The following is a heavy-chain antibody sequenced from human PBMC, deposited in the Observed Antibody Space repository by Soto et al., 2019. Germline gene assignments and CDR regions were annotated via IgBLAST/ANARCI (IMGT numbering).Heavy chain of an antibody. J-gene: IGHJ6*02. CDR3: ARDAMVRGVDGDDYYYYGMDV. V-gene: IGHV3-48*02. D-gene: IGHD3-10*01. Sequence: GGSLRLSCAASGFTFSSYSMNWVRQAPGKGLEWVSYISSSSSTIYYADSVKGRFTISRDNAKNSLYLQMNSPRDEDTAVYYCARDAMVRGVDGDDYYYYGMDVWGQGTTVTVSS. CDR2: ISSSSSTI. CDR1: GFTFSSYS.